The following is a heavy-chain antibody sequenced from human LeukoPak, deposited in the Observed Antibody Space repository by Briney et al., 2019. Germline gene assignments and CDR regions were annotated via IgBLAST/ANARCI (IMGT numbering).Heavy chain of an antibody. V-gene: IGHV1-2*02. CDR3: ARDIPYCGGDCYSFDY. J-gene: IGHJ4*02. D-gene: IGHD2-21*01. CDR2: INPNSGGT. Sequence: ASVKVSCKASGYTFTGYYMHWVRQAPGQGLEWMGWINPNSGGTNYAQKFQGRVTMTRDTSISTAYMELSRLRSDDTAVYYCARDIPYCGGDCYSFDYWGQGTLVTVSS. CDR1: GYTFTGYY.